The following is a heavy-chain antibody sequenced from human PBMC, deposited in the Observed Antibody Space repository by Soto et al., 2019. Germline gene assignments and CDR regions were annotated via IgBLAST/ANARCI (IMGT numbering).Heavy chain of an antibody. CDR3: ARMDYGDYDSDAFDI. V-gene: IGHV3-7*01. D-gene: IGHD4-17*01. J-gene: IGHJ3*02. CDR1: GFTFSSYW. Sequence: GGSLRLSCAASGFTFSSYWMSWVRQAPGKGLEWVANIKQDGSEKYYLDSVKGRFTISRDNAKNSLYLQMNSLRAEDTAVYYCARMDYGDYDSDAFDIWGQGTMVTVSS. CDR2: IKQDGSEK.